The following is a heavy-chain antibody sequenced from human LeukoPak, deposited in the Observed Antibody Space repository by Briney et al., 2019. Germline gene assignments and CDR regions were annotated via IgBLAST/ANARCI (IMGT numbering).Heavy chain of an antibody. V-gene: IGHV4-59*01. CDR2: IYYSGST. CDR3: ARAVVTAMGFFDY. J-gene: IGHJ4*02. D-gene: IGHD2-21*02. Sequence: SETLSLTCTVSGGSISSYYWSWIRQPPGKGLEWIGYIYYSGSTNYNPSLKSRVTISVDTSKNQFSLKLSSVTAADTAVYYCARAVVTAMGFFDYWGQGTLVTVSS. CDR1: GGSISSYY.